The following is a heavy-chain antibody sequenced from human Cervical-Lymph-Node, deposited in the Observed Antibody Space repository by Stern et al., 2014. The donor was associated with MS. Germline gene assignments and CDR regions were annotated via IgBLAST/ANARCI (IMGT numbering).Heavy chain of an antibody. Sequence: QMKLVQSGAEVKKPGDSVKVSCKASGYTFTGYYIHWVRQAPGQGLEWMGRITRNSGDTNFAQKFQGRVTMTTDTSITTAYRDLSRLRSADTAVYYCARTRLDIFDFWGQGTLVTVSS. V-gene: IGHV1-2*06. D-gene: IGHD6-19*01. CDR1: GYTFTGYY. CDR3: ARTRLDIFDF. J-gene: IGHJ4*02. CDR2: ITRNSGDT.